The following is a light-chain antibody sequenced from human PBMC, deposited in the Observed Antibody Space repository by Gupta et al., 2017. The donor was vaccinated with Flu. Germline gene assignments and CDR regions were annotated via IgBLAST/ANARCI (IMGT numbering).Light chain of an antibody. Sequence: SYELTQPPSVSVSPGQTASVTCSGDQLGNKYAFWYQQRPGQSPVLIIYQDHKRPSGIPERFSGSNSGNTATLTISATQAIDEADYYCQAWDSGTAVFGGGTKVTVL. CDR1: QLGNKY. CDR2: QDH. CDR3: QAWDSGTAV. V-gene: IGLV3-1*01. J-gene: IGLJ3*02.